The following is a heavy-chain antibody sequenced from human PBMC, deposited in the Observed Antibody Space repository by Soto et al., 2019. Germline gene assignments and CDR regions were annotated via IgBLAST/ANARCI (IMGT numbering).Heavy chain of an antibody. V-gene: IGHV3-7*05. J-gene: IGHJ4*02. Sequence: PLRLSCTASVFTFSSYWMSWVLQNPGKGLEWVANIKQDGSEKHYLDSVKGRFTISRDNSMNTLYLQMNTLRAEDTAVYYCAKVSSAWYAGFFDLWGQGTLVTVSS. CDR1: VFTFSSYW. D-gene: IGHD2-8*01. CDR2: IKQDGSEK. CDR3: AKVSSAWYAGFFDL.